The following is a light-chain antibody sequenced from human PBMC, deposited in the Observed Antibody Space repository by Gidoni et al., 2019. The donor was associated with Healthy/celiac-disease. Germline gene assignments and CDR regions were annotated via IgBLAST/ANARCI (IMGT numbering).Light chain of an antibody. CDR1: ERISSA. CDR3: QQFNSYPPLT. V-gene: IGKV1-13*02. Sequence: AIQLNQSRSSLSASVGDRVTITCRASERISSALAWYQQKPGKAPKLLIYDASSLESGVPSRFSGSGSGTDFTLTISSLQPADFATYYCQQFNSYPPLTFGGGTKVEIK. J-gene: IGKJ4*01. CDR2: DAS.